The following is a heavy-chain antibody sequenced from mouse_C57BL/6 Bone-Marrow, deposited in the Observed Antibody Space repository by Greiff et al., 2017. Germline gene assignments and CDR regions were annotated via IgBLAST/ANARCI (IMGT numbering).Heavy chain of an antibody. J-gene: IGHJ1*03. Sequence: EVKLVESGGGLVQSGRSLRLSCATSGFTFSDFYMEWVRQAPGKGLEWIAASRNKANDYTTEYSASVKGRFIVSRDTSQSILYRQMNALRAEDTASYYCARDPYYYGSSYGWYFDGWGTGTTVTVSS. V-gene: IGHV7-1*01. D-gene: IGHD1-1*01. CDR1: GFTFSDFY. CDR3: ARDPYYYGSSYGWYFDG. CDR2: SRNKANDYTT.